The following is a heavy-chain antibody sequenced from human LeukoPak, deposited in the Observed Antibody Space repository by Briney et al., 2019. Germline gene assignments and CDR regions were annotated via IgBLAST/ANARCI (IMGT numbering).Heavy chain of an antibody. Sequence: GSLRLSCAASGFTVSSNYMSWVRQAPGKGLEWVSVIYSGGSTYYADSVKGRFTISRDNSKNTLYLQMNSLRAEDTAVYYCARVIQAYGRFDPWGQGTLVTVSS. CDR3: ARVIQAYGRFDP. V-gene: IGHV3-66*01. CDR2: IYSGGST. CDR1: GFTVSSNY. D-gene: IGHD1-14*01. J-gene: IGHJ5*02.